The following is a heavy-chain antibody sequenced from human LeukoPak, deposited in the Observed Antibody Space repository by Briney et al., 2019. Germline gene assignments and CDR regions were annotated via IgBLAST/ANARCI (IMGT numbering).Heavy chain of an antibody. D-gene: IGHD3-22*01. Sequence: GGSLRLSCAASGFTFSSYSMNWVRQAPGKGLEWVSYISSSSSTIYYADSVKGRFTVSRDNSKNTLYLQMNSLRAEDTAVYYCAKKGYYDGSGYYMYYFDHWGQGTLVTVSS. CDR1: GFTFSSYS. V-gene: IGHV3-48*01. CDR3: AKKGYYDGSGYYMYYFDH. CDR2: ISSSSSTI. J-gene: IGHJ4*02.